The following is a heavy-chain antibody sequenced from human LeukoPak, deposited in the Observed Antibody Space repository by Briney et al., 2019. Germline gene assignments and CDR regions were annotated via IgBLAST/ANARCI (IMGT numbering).Heavy chain of an antibody. CDR1: GFTFDDYA. J-gene: IGHJ4*02. V-gene: IGHV3-9*01. D-gene: IGHD1-7*01. CDR2: ISWNSGSI. CDR3: AKAAGTPFDY. Sequence: QAGGSLRLSCAASGFTFDDYAMHWVRQAPGKGLEWVSGISWNSGSIGYADSVKGRFTISRDNAKNSLYLQMNSLRAEDTALYYCAKAAGTPFDYWGQGTLVTVSS.